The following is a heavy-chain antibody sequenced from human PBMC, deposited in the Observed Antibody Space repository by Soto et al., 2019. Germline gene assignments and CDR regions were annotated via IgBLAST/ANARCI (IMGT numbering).Heavy chain of an antibody. V-gene: IGHV1-69*06. Sequence: SVKVSCKASGGTFSSYAISWVRQAPGQGLEWMGGIIPIFGTANYAQKFQGRVTITADKSTSTAYMGLSSLRSEDTAVYYCARDRRIAVASYYFDYWGQGTLVTVSS. CDR3: ARDRRIAVASYYFDY. CDR1: GGTFSSYA. CDR2: IIPIFGTA. J-gene: IGHJ4*02. D-gene: IGHD6-19*01.